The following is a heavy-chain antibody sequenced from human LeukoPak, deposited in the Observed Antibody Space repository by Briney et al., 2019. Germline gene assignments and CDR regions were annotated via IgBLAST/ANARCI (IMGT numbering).Heavy chain of an antibody. Sequence: PGGSLRLSCAASGFTFSSYAMHWVRQAPGKGLEWVSYISSSGSTIYYADSVKGRFTISRDNAKNSLYLQMNSLRAEDTAVYYCARGPPTVNDAFDIWGQGTMVTVSS. J-gene: IGHJ3*02. CDR2: ISSSGSTI. CDR3: ARGPPTVNDAFDI. CDR1: GFTFSSYA. V-gene: IGHV3-48*04. D-gene: IGHD4-17*01.